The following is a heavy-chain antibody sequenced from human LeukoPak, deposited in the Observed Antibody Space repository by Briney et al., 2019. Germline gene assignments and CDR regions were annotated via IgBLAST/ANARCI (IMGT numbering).Heavy chain of an antibody. V-gene: IGHV1-18*01. CDR1: GYTFTSYG. J-gene: IGHJ3*02. CDR2: ISAYNGNT. D-gene: IGHD3-10*01. Sequence: ASVKVSCKASGYTFTSYGISWVRQAPGQGLEWMGWISAYNGNTNYAQKLQGRVTMTTDTSTSTAYMELRSLRSDDTAVYYCARVVTWFGELSRAFDIWGQGTMVTVSS. CDR3: ARVVTWFGELSRAFDI.